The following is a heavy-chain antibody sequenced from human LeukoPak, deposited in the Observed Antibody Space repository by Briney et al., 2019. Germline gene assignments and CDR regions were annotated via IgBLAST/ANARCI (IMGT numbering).Heavy chain of an antibody. J-gene: IGHJ4*02. V-gene: IGHV3-11*04. Sequence: KPGGSLRLSCAASGFTFSDYYMSWIRQAPGKGLEWVSYISSSGSTIYYADSVKGRFTISRDNAKNSLYLQMNSLRAEDTAVYYCAKDRGWELLYLDYWGQGTLVTVSS. CDR2: ISSSGSTI. D-gene: IGHD1-26*01. CDR3: AKDRGWELLYLDY. CDR1: GFTFSDYY.